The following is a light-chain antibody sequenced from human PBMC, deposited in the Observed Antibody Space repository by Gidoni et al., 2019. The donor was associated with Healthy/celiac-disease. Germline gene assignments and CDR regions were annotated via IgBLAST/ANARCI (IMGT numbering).Light chain of an antibody. CDR1: QSVSSY. CDR3: QQRSNWPT. Sequence: EIVLTQSPATLSLSPGERATLSCRASQSVSSYLAWYQQKPGQAPRLHIYDASNRATGIPARFSGIGSGTDFTLTISSLEPEDFAVYYCQQRSNWPTFGQGTRLEIK. V-gene: IGKV3-11*01. CDR2: DAS. J-gene: IGKJ5*01.